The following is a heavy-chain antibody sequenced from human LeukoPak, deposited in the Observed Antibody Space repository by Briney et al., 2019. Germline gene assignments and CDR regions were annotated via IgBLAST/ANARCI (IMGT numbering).Heavy chain of an antibody. CDR2: MNPTSGNT. Sequence: ASVKVSCKASGYTFTSYDINWVRQATGQGLEWMGWMNPTSGNTGYAQKFQGRVTMTRNTSISTAYMELSSLRSEDTAVYYCARWGWSERGYYYGMDVWGQATTVTVSS. D-gene: IGHD6-19*01. CDR3: ARWGWSERGYYYGMDV. J-gene: IGHJ6*02. CDR1: GYTFTSYD. V-gene: IGHV1-8*01.